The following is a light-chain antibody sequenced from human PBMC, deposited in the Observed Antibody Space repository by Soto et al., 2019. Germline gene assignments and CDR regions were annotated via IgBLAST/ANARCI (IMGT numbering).Light chain of an antibody. Sequence: EIVLTQSPGTLSLSPGERATLSCRASQSVSSSYVAWYQQKPGQAPRLLIYGASSRATGIPDRFSGSGSGTDFTLTISRLEPEDFAVYYCQQYGRTFGQGTKVETK. CDR3: QQYGRT. J-gene: IGKJ1*01. CDR2: GAS. CDR1: QSVSSSY. V-gene: IGKV3-20*01.